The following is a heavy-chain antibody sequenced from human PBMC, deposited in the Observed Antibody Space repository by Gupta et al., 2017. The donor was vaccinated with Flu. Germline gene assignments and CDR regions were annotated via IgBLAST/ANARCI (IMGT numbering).Heavy chain of an antibody. CDR2: IYTSGST. CDR1: GGSISSYY. J-gene: IGHJ5*02. D-gene: IGHD2-2*02. CDR3: ARVYCSSTSCYKFFWFDP. Sequence: QVQLQESGPGLVKPSETLSLTCTVSGGSISSYYWSWIRQPAGKGLEWIGRIYTSGSTNYNPSLKSRVTMSVDTSKNQFSLKLSSVTAADTAVYYCARVYCSSTSCYKFFWFDPWGQGTLVTVSS. V-gene: IGHV4-4*07.